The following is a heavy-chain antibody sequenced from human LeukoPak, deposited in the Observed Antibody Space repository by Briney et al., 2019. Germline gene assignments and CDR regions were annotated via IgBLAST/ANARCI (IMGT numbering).Heavy chain of an antibody. V-gene: IGHV1-8*01. Sequence: GASVKVSCKASGYTFTSYDINWVRQATGHGLEGMGWMNPNSGNTGYAQKFQGRVTMTRNTSISTAFMELSSLRSEDTAVYYCARRNTIMVAGLDYWGQGTLVTVSS. CDR1: GYTFTSYD. J-gene: IGHJ4*02. CDR3: ARRNTIMVAGLDY. CDR2: MNPNSGNT. D-gene: IGHD5-24*01.